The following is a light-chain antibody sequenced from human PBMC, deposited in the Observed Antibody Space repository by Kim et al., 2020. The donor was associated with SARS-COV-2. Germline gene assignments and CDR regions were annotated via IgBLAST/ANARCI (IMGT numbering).Light chain of an antibody. CDR3: WSYAGSDTFV. V-gene: IGLV2-23*02. J-gene: IGLJ1*01. CDR2: EIT. Sequence: QSALTQPASVSGSPGQSITISCTGTSSDVGGYNLVSWYQQHPGKAPKLLIYEITKRPSGVSTRFSGSRSGSRASLTIAGLQAEDEADYYCWSYAGSDTFVFGTVTKVTVL. CDR1: SSDVGGYNL.